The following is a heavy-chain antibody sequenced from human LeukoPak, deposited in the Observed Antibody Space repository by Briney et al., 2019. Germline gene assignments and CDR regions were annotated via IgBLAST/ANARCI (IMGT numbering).Heavy chain of an antibody. CDR1: GFTVSSNY. D-gene: IGHD6-19*01. Sequence: GGSLRLSCAASGFTVSSNYMSWVRQAPGKGLEWLSDIYSGGSTYYADSVKGRFTISRDNSKNTLYLQMNSLRAEDTAVYYCARGYSSGWYGCPFDYWSHGTLVTVSS. V-gene: IGHV3-53*01. CDR2: IYSGGST. J-gene: IGHJ4*01. CDR3: ARGYSSGWYGCPFDY.